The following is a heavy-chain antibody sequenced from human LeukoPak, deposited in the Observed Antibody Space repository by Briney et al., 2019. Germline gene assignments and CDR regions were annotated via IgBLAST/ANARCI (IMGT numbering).Heavy chain of an antibody. J-gene: IGHJ4*02. CDR3: ARKDYDFWSGYFFY. V-gene: IGHV3-21*04. CDR1: GFTFSSYS. CDR2: ISSSSSYI. D-gene: IGHD3-3*01. Sequence: PGGSLRLSCAASGFTFSSYSMNWVRQAPGKGLEWVSSISSSSSYIYYADSVKGRFTISRDNAKNSLYLQMNSLRAEDTALYYCARKDYDFWSGYFFYWGQGTLVTVSS.